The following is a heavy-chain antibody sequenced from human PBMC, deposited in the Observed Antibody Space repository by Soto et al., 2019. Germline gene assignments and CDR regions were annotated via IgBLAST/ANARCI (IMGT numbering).Heavy chain of an antibody. CDR3: ARRVVVPAAMGGDFDY. J-gene: IGHJ4*02. CDR1: GGSISSSSYY. Sequence: QLQLQESGPGLVKPSETLSLTCTVSGGSISSSSYYWGWIRQPPGKGLEWIGSIYYSGSTYYNPSLKSRVTISVDTSKNQFSPKLSSVTAADTAVYYCARRVVVPAAMGGDFDYWGQGTLVTVSS. CDR2: IYYSGST. D-gene: IGHD2-2*01. V-gene: IGHV4-39*01.